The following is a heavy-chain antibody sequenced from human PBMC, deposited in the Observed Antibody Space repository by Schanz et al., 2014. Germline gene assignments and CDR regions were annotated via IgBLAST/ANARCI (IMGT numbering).Heavy chain of an antibody. CDR1: GYTLSAYS. D-gene: IGHD4-17*01. J-gene: IGHJ4*02. V-gene: IGHV1-18*01. Sequence: QVQLVQSGTQVKKPGASVKVSCKASGYTLSAYSLHWVRQAPGQGLEWMGWISAYNGNTNYAQKLQGRVTMTTDTSTSTAYMELSSLRSEDTAVYYCARGYGDSPTDFWGQGTLVTVSS. CDR2: ISAYNGNT. CDR3: ARGYGDSPTDF.